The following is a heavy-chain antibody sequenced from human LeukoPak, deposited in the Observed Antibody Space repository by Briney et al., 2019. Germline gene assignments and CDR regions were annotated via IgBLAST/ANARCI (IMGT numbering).Heavy chain of an antibody. Sequence: SETLSLTCTVSGGSISSSSSYWGWIRQPPGKGLEWIGSIYYSGSTYYNPSLKSRVTISVDTSKNQFSLKLSSVTAADTAVYYCARDGDSSPFDYWGQGTLVTVSS. V-gene: IGHV4-39*07. J-gene: IGHJ4*02. CDR3: ARDGDSSPFDY. CDR1: GGSISSSSSY. D-gene: IGHD3-22*01. CDR2: IYYSGST.